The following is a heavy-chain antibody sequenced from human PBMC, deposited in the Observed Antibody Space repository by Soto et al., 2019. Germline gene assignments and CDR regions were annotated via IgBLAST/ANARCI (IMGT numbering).Heavy chain of an antibody. CDR3: ARTARFDC. J-gene: IGHJ4*02. CDR1: CGSFSGYY. Sequence: QVQLQQWGAGLLKPSETLSLTCAVSCGSFSGYYWSWIRQRPGKGLEWIGEINHSGSTNYNPTLKSRVTMSVDMSKSHFTLKLSSVTAADTAVYYCARTARFDCWGQGTLVTVSS. V-gene: IGHV4-34*01. CDR2: INHSGST.